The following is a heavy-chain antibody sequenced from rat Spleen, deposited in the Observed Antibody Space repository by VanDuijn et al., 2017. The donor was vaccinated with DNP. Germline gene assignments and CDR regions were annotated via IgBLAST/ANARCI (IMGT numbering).Heavy chain of an antibody. CDR2: INRAGGT. CDR1: GYSSTSSYR. CDR3: ARDARLGPYWYFDF. Sequence: EVQLQESGPGLVKPSQSLSLTCSVTGYSSTSSYRWNWIRKFPGNKLEWMGYINRAGGTNYNPSLKSRVSITRDTSKSQFFLQVNSVTTDDTATYYCARDARLGPYWYFDFWGPGTMVTVSS. D-gene: IGHD3-2*01. V-gene: IGHV3-3*01. J-gene: IGHJ1*01.